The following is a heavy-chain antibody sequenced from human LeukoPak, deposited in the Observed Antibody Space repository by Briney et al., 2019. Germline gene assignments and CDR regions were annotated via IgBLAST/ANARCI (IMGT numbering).Heavy chain of an antibody. CDR1: GGSISSSSYY. V-gene: IGHV4-39*07. CDR2: IYYSGST. Sequence: SETLSLTCTVSGGSISSSSYYWGWIRQPPGKGLEWIGSIYYSGSTYYNPSLKSRVTISVDKSKNQFSLKLSSVTAADTAVYYCARVTMVRGVAGIDYWGQGTLDTVSS. D-gene: IGHD3-10*01. CDR3: ARVTMVRGVAGIDY. J-gene: IGHJ4*02.